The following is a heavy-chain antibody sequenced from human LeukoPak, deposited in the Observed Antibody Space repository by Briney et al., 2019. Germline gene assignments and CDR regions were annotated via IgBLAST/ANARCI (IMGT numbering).Heavy chain of an antibody. CDR2: ISYDGSNK. J-gene: IGHJ4*02. D-gene: IGHD2-15*01. V-gene: IGHV3-30-3*01. Sequence: GGSLRLSCAASGFTFSNYAMHWVRQAPGKGLEWVALISYDGSNKYYADSVKGRFTVSRDNSKSTLYLQMNSLRADDTAVYYCARGRILSPFDYWGQGTLVTVSS. CDR3: ARGRILSPFDY. CDR1: GFTFSNYA.